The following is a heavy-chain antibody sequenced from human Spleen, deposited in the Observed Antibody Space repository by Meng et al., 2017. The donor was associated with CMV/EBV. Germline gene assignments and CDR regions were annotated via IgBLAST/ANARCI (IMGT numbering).Heavy chain of an antibody. CDR1: GYTFTGYY. D-gene: IGHD5-24*01. CDR3: ARVRHLDGAFSFDY. V-gene: IGHV1-2*02. CDR2: INPNSGGT. Sequence: ASVKVSCKASGYTFTGYYMHWVRQAPGQGLEWMGWINPNSGGTNYAQKFQGRVTMTRDTSISTAYMELSRLRSDDTAVYYCARVRHLDGAFSFDYWGQGTLVTVSS. J-gene: IGHJ4*02.